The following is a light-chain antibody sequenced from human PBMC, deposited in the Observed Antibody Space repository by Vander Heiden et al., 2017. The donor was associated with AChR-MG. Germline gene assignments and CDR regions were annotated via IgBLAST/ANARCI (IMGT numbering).Light chain of an antibody. V-gene: IGLV3-21*02. J-gene: IGLJ2*01. CDR3: QVWDSSRDRVV. Sequence: SCVLTQPPSVSVAPGQTAWLPCGGNNLGRRSGRWYRQRPGQATVVVVYADSGRPSGITERFAGSNSGNTDTLTISRGEAGDEADDDCQVWDSSRDRVVFGGGTKLTVL. CDR2: ADS. CDR1: NLGRRS.